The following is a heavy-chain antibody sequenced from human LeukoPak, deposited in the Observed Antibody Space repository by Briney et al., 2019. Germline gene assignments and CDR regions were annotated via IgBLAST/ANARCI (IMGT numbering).Heavy chain of an antibody. J-gene: IGHJ3*02. CDR2: IKSKTDGGTT. V-gene: IGHV3-15*01. Sequence: GGSLRLSCASSVFTFSKAWMSWVRQAPGKGLEWVGHIKSKTDGGTTDYAAPVKGRFTISRDDSKDTLYLQMNSLKIEDTAVYYCTTDGTCDIWGQGTMVTVSS. CDR1: VFTFSKAW. CDR3: TTDGTCDI.